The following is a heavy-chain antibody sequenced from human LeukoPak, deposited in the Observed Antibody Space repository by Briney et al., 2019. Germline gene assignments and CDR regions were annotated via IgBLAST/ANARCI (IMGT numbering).Heavy chain of an antibody. CDR3: ARDRTVYFLAYYMDV. CDR2: ISYDGSNK. Sequence: PGRSLRLSCAASGFTFSSYAMRWVRQAPGKGLEWVAVISYDGSNKYYADSVKGRFTISRDNSKNTLYLQMNSLRAEDTAVYYCARDRTVYFLAYYMDVWGKGTTVTVSS. J-gene: IGHJ6*03. CDR1: GFTFSSYA. D-gene: IGHD3-9*01. V-gene: IGHV3-30*01.